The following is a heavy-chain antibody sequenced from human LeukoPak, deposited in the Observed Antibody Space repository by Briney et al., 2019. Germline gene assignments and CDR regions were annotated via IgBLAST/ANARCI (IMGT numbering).Heavy chain of an antibody. CDR2: ISGDGSRT. V-gene: IGHV3-74*01. D-gene: IGHD3-22*01. J-gene: IGHJ4*02. Sequence: GGSLRLSCAASGFALSSYWMHWVRQAPGKGPVWVSLISGDGSRTAYAASVKGRFTISRDNAKNTLYLQMNSLRAEDTAVYYCARDPDLSGYSFFDSWGQGTLVTVSS. CDR3: ARDPDLSGYSFFDS. CDR1: GFALSSYW.